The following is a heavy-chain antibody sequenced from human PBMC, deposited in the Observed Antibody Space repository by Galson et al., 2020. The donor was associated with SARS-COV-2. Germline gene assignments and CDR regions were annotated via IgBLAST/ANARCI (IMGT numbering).Heavy chain of an antibody. V-gene: IGHV4-39*07. Sequence: SETLSLICTVSDDSISGDSYYWGWIRQPPGKGLEWIGSIYYSGNTYYTPSLKSRVTISVDTSKKQFSLRLSSMTAADTAVYYCARGGVAARPDFDSWGQGTLVTVSS. CDR1: DDSISGDSYY. CDR3: ARGGVAARPDFDS. CDR2: IYYSGNT. J-gene: IGHJ5*01. D-gene: IGHD6-6*01.